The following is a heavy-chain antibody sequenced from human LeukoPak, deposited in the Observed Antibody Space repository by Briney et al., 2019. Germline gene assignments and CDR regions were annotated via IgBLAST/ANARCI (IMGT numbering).Heavy chain of an antibody. D-gene: IGHD2-15*01. CDR1: GGSFSGYY. CDR2: ISHSGST. CDR3: ARRSGFVVVVAATSNAFDI. Sequence: PSETLSLTCAVYGGSFSGYYWSWIRQPPGKGLEWIGEISHSGSTNYNPSLKSRVTISVDTSKNQFSLKLSSVTAADTAVYYCARRSGFVVVVAATSNAFDIWGQGTMVTVSS. V-gene: IGHV4-34*01. J-gene: IGHJ3*02.